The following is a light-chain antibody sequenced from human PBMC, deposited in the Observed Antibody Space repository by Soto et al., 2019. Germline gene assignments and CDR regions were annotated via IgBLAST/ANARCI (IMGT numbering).Light chain of an antibody. Sequence: DILMTQSPSTLSASVGDRITFACRASQSLRDRVAWFQQKPGHAPKLLIYGASNLESGAPSRFSGSGSGTEFTLTISGLQPDDFATYYCQQYNSSAFTFGPGTKLDIK. CDR2: GAS. J-gene: IGKJ3*01. V-gene: IGKV1-5*03. CDR3: QQYNSSAFT. CDR1: QSLRDR.